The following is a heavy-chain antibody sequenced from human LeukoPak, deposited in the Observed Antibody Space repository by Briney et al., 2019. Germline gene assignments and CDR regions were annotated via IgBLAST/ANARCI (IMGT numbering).Heavy chain of an antibody. D-gene: IGHD5-18*01. CDR3: VWGGYSYGFDS. CDR1: RFTVSSNY. J-gene: IGHJ5*01. V-gene: IGHV3-53*01. Sequence: WGYLRLYCAASRFTVSSNYMSWVRQAPGKGLEWVSVIYSGGSTYYADSVKGRFTISRDNSKNTLYLQMNSLRAEDTGVYYCVWGGYSYGFDSWGQGTLVTVSS. CDR2: IYSGGST.